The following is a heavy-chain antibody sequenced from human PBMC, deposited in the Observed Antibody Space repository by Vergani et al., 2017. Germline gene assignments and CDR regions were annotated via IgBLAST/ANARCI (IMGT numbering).Heavy chain of an antibody. J-gene: IGHJ5*02. V-gene: IGHV1-69*09. CDR3: ARVIAAAGTGNNWFDP. D-gene: IGHD6-13*01. CDR2: IIPILGIA. Sequence: QVQLVQSGAEVKKPGASVKVSCKASGGTFSSYAISWVRQAPGQGLEWMGRIIPILGIANYAQKFQGRVTITADKSTSTAYMELSSLRSEATAVYYCARVIAAAGTGNNWFDPWGQGTLGTVSS. CDR1: GGTFSSYA.